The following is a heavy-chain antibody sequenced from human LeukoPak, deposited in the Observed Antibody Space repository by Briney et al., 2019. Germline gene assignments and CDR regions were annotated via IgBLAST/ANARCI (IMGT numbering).Heavy chain of an antibody. CDR2: IFYSGST. D-gene: IGHD4-17*01. CDR1: GDSISSYY. J-gene: IGHJ6*03. CDR3: ARTMVTTEIYYYYYMDV. V-gene: IGHV4-59*01. Sequence: SETLSLTCTVSGDSISSYYWSWIRQPPGKGLEWIGYIFYSGSTNYNPSLKSRVTISLDTSKNQFSLKLSSVTAADTAVYYCARTMVTTEIYYYYYMDVWGKGTTVSVSS.